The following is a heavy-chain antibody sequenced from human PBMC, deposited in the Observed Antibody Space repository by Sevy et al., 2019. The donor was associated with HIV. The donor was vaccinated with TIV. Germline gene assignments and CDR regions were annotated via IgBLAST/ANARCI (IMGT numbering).Heavy chain of an antibody. D-gene: IGHD4-17*01. J-gene: IGHJ4*02. V-gene: IGHV3-11*06. CDR3: ARSRSNYGDYYFDY. CDR1: GFTFSAYY. CDR2: ISSGSTYT. Sequence: GGSLRLSCAASGFTFSAYYMTWIRQAPGKGLEWVSYISSGSTYTNYADSVKGRFTVSRDNAKNSLYLQMNSLRAEDTAVYYCARSRSNYGDYYFDYWGRGTLVTVSS.